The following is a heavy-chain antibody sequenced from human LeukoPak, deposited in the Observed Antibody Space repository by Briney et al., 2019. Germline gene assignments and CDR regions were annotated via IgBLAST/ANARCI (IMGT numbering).Heavy chain of an antibody. Sequence: GGSLRLSCAASGFTFSDYAMHWVRQAPGKGLEWVAVISKDGSDKYYPGSVRGRFTISRDNSKNTIYLQMDSLRAEDTAIYYWGRDFWWNHDYWARGTLVTVSS. V-gene: IGHV3-30-3*01. CDR1: GFTFSDYA. CDR3: GRDFWWNHDY. D-gene: IGHD1-14*01. CDR2: ISKDGSDK. J-gene: IGHJ4*02.